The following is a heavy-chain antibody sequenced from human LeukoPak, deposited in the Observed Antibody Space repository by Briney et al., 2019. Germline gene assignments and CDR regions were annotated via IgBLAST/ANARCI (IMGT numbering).Heavy chain of an antibody. Sequence: SETLSLTCAVYGGSFSGYYWSWIRQPPGRGLEWIGEINHSGSTNYNPSLKSRVTISVDTSKNQFSLKLSSVTAADTAMYYCARGKPVTIFGVVPAAFDIWGQGTMVTVSS. J-gene: IGHJ3*02. CDR2: INHSGST. CDR1: GGSFSGYY. V-gene: IGHV4-34*01. D-gene: IGHD3-3*01. CDR3: ARGKPVTIFGVVPAAFDI.